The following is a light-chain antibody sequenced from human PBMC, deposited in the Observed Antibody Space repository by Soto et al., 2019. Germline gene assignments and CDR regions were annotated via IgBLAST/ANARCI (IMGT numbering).Light chain of an antibody. CDR3: NSRTSSGSSV. J-gene: IGLJ2*01. Sequence: QSVLTQSPSVSAAPGQKVTISCSGSSSNIGNNYVSWYQQLPGTAPKLMLYEVSKRPSGISNRFSGSKSGNTASLTISGLQADDEAEYYCNSRTSSGSSVFGGGTKLTVL. CDR2: EVS. CDR1: SSNIGNNY. V-gene: IGLV1-51*02.